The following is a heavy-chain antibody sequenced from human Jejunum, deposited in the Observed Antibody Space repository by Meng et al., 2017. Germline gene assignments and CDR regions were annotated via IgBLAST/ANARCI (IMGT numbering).Heavy chain of an antibody. V-gene: IGHV1-2*06. D-gene: IGHD1-26*01. CDR3: ARELISYAFDY. CDR1: GYSFIAYY. Sequence: QGQVVKSGAEVKKPGASVKVSCKASGYSFIAYYMHWVRQAPGQGLEWMGRINPNSGGTNYAQNFQGRVTMTRDTSISTAYMELSRLRSDDTAVYYCARELISYAFDYWGQGSLVTVSS. J-gene: IGHJ4*02. CDR2: INPNSGGT.